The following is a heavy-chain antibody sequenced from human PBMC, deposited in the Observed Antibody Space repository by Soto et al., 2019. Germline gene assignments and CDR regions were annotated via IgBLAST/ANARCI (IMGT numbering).Heavy chain of an antibody. D-gene: IGHD3-22*01. CDR1: AYTFTSYD. J-gene: IGHJ3*02. V-gene: IGHV1-8*01. CDR3: ARETDSYDSSGYSSDAFDI. Sequence: GASVKASCKASAYTFTSYDINCVRQATRQGLEWMGWMNPNSGNTGYAQKFQGRVTMTRNTSISTAYMELSSLRCEDTAVYYCARETDSYDSSGYSSDAFDIWGQGTMVTVSS. CDR2: MNPNSGNT.